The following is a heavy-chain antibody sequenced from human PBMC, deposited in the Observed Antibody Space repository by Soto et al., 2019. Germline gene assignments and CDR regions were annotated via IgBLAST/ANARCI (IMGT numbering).Heavy chain of an antibody. J-gene: IGHJ4*02. CDR3: AIVGWSNSSYYFDS. V-gene: IGHV4-31*03. CDR1: GVSISRGVYY. Sequence: QVHLQQSGPGLVKPSQTLSLTCTVSGVSISRGVYYWSWIRQHPGEGLEWIGYIFYSGNTYYSPSLKSRVTISLDTSKNQFSLKLSSVTAADTAVYYCAIVGWSNSSYYFDSWGQGSLVTVSS. D-gene: IGHD3-16*01. CDR2: IFYSGNT.